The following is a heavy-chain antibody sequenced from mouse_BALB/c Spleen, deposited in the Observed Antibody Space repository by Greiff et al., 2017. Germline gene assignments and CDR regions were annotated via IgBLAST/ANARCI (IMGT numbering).Heavy chain of an antibody. V-gene: IGHV3-8*02. CDR2: ISYSGST. Sequence: VHVKQSGPSLVKPSQTLSLTCSVTGDSITSGYWNWIRKFPGNKLEYMGYISYSGSTYYNPSLKSRISITRDTSKNQYYLQLKSVTTEDTATYYCARVGTGNAMDYWGQGTSVTVSS. D-gene: IGHD3-3*01. CDR3: ARVGTGNAMDY. J-gene: IGHJ4*01. CDR1: GDSITSGY.